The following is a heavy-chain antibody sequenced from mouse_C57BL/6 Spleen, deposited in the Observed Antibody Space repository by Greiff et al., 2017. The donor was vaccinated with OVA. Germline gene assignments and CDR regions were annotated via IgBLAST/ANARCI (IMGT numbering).Heavy chain of an antibody. J-gene: IGHJ2*01. CDR1: GYAFTNYL. CDR2: INPGSGGT. D-gene: IGHD1-1*01. V-gene: IGHV1-54*01. Sequence: VQLQQSGAELVRPGTSVKVSCKASGYAFTNYLIEWVKQRPGQGLEWIGVINPGSGGTNYNEKFKGKATLPADKSSSTAYMQLSSRTSEDSAVYFCARSADYYGSSYYYLDYWGQGTTLTVSS. CDR3: ARSADYYGSSYYYLDY.